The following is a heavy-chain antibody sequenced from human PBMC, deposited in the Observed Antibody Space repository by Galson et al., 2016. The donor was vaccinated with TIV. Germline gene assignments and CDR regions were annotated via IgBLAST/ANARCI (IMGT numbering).Heavy chain of an antibody. V-gene: IGHV3-7*01. Sequence: SLRLSCAASGFTFSTYWMSWVRQAPGKGLEWVGNIKQDGSESYYVVSVRGRFTISRDNAKNSVYLQMNSIRAEDTAVYYCVRKDQVADFCSTTSCSHDYWGQGTLVTVSS. CDR1: GFTFSTYW. CDR2: IKQDGSES. CDR3: VRKDQVADFCSTTSCSHDY. J-gene: IGHJ4*02. D-gene: IGHD2-2*01.